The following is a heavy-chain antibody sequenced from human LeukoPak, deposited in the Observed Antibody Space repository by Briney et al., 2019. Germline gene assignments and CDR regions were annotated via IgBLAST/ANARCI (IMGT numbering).Heavy chain of an antibody. J-gene: IGHJ4*02. CDR3: ATSYDILIGYFGS. V-gene: IGHV3-7*01. CDR2: IKEDGSEK. Sequence: PGGSLRLSCAASGFTLSSYWMTWVRQVPGKGLEWVANIKEDGSEKYYVDSVRGRFTISRDNAKNSLYLYMNSLRAEDTAVYYCATSYDILIGYFGSWGQGTLVTVSS. D-gene: IGHD3-9*01. CDR1: GFTLSSYW.